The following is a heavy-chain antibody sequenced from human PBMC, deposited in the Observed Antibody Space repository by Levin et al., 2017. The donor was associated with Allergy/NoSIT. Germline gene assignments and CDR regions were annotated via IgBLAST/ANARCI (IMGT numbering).Heavy chain of an antibody. CDR2: TSFDGSNP. Sequence: GGSLRLSCAASGFAFNKYALHWVRQAPGKGLEWVAATSFDGSNPYYVDSLKGRFTISRDNSKNTLFLQMNSLREEDTAMYYCARDGCSSSHCFMGGVGGYYLDSWGQGTQVTVSS. J-gene: IGHJ4*02. CDR1: GFAFNKYA. D-gene: IGHD2-2*01. V-gene: IGHV3-30*04. CDR3: ARDGCSSSHCFMGGVGGYYLDS.